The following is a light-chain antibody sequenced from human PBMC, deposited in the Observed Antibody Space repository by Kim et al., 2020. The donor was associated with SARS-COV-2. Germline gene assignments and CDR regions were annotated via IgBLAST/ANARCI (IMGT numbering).Light chain of an antibody. CDR3: QQRRDWPIT. CDR1: QSVINS. J-gene: IGKJ5*01. V-gene: IGKV3-11*01. CDR2: DAS. Sequence: FSPGERATLSCRASQSVINSLAWYQQKSGQALRLLMYDASIRASGVPARFSGSGSGTDFTLIISSLEAEDFAVYFCQQRRDWPITFGQGTRLEIK.